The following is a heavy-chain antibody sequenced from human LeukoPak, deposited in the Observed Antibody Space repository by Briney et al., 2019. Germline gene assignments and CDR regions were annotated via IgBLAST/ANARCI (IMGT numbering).Heavy chain of an antibody. J-gene: IGHJ5*02. CDR2: ISTGTNYK. CDR3: ATGGLYSSSET. CDR1: GFNFTAYS. Sequence: PGESLRLSCVVSGFNFTAYSINWVRQAPGMGLEWVSSISTGTNYKYYADSVKGRFTISRDNAKNSVYLQMNSLRVGETAVYYCATGGLYSSSETWGQRTVVIVSS. V-gene: IGHV3-21*01. D-gene: IGHD6-6*01.